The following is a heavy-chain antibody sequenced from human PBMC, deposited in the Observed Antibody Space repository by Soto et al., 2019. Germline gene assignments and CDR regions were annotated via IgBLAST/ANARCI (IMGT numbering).Heavy chain of an antibody. J-gene: IGHJ6*03. CDR2: IYYSGST. Sequence: SETLSLTCTVSGGSISSSSYYWGWIRQPPGKGLDWIGSIYYSGSTYYNPSLKSRVTISVDTSKNQFSLKLSSVTAADTAVYYCARHHYFHDGYYYYYYMDVWGKGTTVTVSS. CDR1: GGSISSSSYY. V-gene: IGHV4-39*01. D-gene: IGHD3-10*01. CDR3: ARHHYFHDGYYYYYYMDV.